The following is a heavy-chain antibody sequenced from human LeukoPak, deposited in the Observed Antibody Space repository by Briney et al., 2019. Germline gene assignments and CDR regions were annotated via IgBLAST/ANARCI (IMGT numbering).Heavy chain of an antibody. Sequence: SVKVSCKASGYTFTSYGISWVRQAPGQGLEWMGGIIPIFGTANYAQKFQGRVTITADESTSTAYMELSSLRSEDTAVYYCARGNDGSGSPSYYFYYMDVWGKGTTVTISS. D-gene: IGHD3-10*01. CDR2: IIPIFGTA. CDR1: GYTFTSYG. V-gene: IGHV1-69*13. CDR3: ARGNDGSGSPSYYFYYMDV. J-gene: IGHJ6*03.